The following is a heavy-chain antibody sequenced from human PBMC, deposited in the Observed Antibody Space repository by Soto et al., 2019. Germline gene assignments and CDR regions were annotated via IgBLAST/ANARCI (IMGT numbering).Heavy chain of an antibody. J-gene: IGHJ6*03. D-gene: IGHD3-10*01. Sequence: GGSLRLSCAASGFTFSSYAMSWVRQAPGKGLEWVSAISGSGGSTYYADSVKGRFTISRDNSKNTLYLQMNSLRAEDTAVYYCAKYMYYYGSGNKPLYYYYYMDVWGKGTTVTVSS. CDR2: ISGSGGST. CDR1: GFTFSSYA. V-gene: IGHV3-23*01. CDR3: AKYMYYYGSGNKPLYYYYYMDV.